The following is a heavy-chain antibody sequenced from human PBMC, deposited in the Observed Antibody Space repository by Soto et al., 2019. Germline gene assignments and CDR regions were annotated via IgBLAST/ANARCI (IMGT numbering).Heavy chain of an antibody. CDR3: TTDHDPIGY. J-gene: IGHJ4*02. V-gene: IGHV3-15*01. CDR2: IKSKTDGGTT. CDR1: GLTVKNAL. Sequence: PGWSLRLCCAACGLTVKNALMSWVRQAPGKGLEWVGRIKSKTDGGTTDYAAPVKGRFTISRDDSKNTLYLQMNSLKTEDTAVYYCTTDHDPIGYWGQGTLVTVS.